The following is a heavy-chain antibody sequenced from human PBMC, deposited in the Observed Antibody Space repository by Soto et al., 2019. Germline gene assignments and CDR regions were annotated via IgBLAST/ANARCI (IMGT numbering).Heavy chain of an antibody. CDR3: ARDPYNWTSELNYYYGMDV. CDR1: GFTFSSYA. J-gene: IGHJ6*02. V-gene: IGHV3-30-3*01. D-gene: IGHD1-20*01. CDR2: ISYDGSSK. Sequence: QVQLVESGGGVVQPGRSLRLSCAASGFTFSSYAMHWVRQAPGKGLEWVAVISYDGSSKYYADSVKGRCTISRDNSKNTLYLQMNSLRAEDTAVYYCARDPYNWTSELNYYYGMDVWGQGTTVTVSS.